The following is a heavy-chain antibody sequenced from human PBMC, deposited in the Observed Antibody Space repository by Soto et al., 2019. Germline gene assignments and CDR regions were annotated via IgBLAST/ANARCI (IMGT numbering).Heavy chain of an antibody. CDR1: GYSISSGYY. CDR2: IFHSGST. J-gene: IGHJ4*02. CDR3: ARGGYYFNSSGYYPYYFDH. V-gene: IGHV4-38-2*01. Sequence: SETLSLTCAVSGYSISSGYYWGWIRQPPGKGLEWIGSIFHSGSTYYNPSLKSRVTISVDTSKNQFSLRLSSVTAADTAVYYCARGGYYFNSSGYYPYYFDHWGQGTLVTVSS. D-gene: IGHD3-22*01.